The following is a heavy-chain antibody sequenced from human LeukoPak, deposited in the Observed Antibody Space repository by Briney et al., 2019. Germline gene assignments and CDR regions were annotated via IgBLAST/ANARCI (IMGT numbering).Heavy chain of an antibody. CDR3: ARVSGCYDDY. CDR1: GGSISTYY. V-gene: IGHV4-59*01. Sequence: SEALSLTCTVSGGSISTYYWSWIRQPPGKGLEWIGYIYYSGSTNYNPSLRSRVTISVDTSKNQFSLKVNFVTAADTAVYYCARVSGCYDDYWGQGALVTVSS. D-gene: IGHD3-3*01. J-gene: IGHJ4*02. CDR2: IYYSGST.